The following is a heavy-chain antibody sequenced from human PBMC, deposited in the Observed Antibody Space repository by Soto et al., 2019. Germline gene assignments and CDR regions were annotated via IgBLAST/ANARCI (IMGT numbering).Heavy chain of an antibody. D-gene: IGHD4-17*01. CDR2: IYWDDDK. J-gene: IGHJ4*02. V-gene: IGHV2-5*02. Sequence: GLDLEWLALIYWDDDKRYSPSLKSRLTITKDTSKNQVVLTMANMSPVDTATYYCAHRQSGDYGIYFDYWGQGTLVTVSS. CDR3: AHRQSGDYGIYFDY.